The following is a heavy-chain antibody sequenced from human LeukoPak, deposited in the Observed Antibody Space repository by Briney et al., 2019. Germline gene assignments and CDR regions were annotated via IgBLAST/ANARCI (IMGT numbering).Heavy chain of an antibody. CDR1: GFTLSSYN. Sequence: GGSLRLSCAAPGFTLSSYNTKWVRQAPGKGLEWVSSISWRNIDIEYADSVKGRFTISRDNAKKSLYLPMNNLRAEDTAVYYCARVYTNVWYSGYLHMDVWGKGTTVTVSS. CDR2: ISWRNIDI. CDR3: ARVYTNVWYSGYLHMDV. D-gene: IGHD3-16*01. V-gene: IGHV3-21*01. J-gene: IGHJ6*03.